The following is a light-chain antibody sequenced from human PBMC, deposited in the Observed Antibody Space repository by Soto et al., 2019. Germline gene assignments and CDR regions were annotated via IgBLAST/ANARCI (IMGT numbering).Light chain of an antibody. V-gene: IGKV3-15*01. CDR3: QHYHNFPRT. CDR1: GTISAD. Sequence: ISMTQSPPTLSVSPGGRVTLSCEASGTISADLAWYHHRPGQAPRLLIYAASTRAPGVPARFSGSGSGTDFTLAIANLQPEDFGLYYCQHYHNFPRTFGQGTKLEIK. J-gene: IGKJ2*01. CDR2: AAS.